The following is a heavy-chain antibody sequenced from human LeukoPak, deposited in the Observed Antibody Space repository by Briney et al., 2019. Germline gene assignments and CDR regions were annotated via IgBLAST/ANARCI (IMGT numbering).Heavy chain of an antibody. CDR1: GYTVTSYE. Sequence: ASVKVSCKASGYTVTSYEINWVRQATGQGLEWMGWLNANSGNTGYAQKFQGRVTMTRNTSISTAYMELSSLRSEDTAVYYCASGARRYGDYLNPYGMDVWGQGTTVTVSS. D-gene: IGHD4-17*01. CDR3: ASGARRYGDYLNPYGMDV. V-gene: IGHV1-8*01. J-gene: IGHJ6*02. CDR2: LNANSGNT.